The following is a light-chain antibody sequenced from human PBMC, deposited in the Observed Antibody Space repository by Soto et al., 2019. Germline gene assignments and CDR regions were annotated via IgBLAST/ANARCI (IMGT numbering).Light chain of an antibody. CDR1: QSISSSH. J-gene: IGKJ2*01. CDR2: GVS. CDR3: QQYDTSPVT. V-gene: IGKV3-20*01. Sequence: EIVLTQSPGTLSLSPGERATLSCRASQSISSSHLAWFQQKPGQAPRLLIYGVSSRATGIPDRFSGSGSGTDFTLTISRLEAEDFVMYYCQQYDTSPVTFGQGTKLEIK.